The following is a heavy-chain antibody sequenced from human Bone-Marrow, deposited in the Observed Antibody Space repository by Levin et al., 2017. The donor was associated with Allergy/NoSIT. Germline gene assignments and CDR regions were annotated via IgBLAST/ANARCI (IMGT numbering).Heavy chain of an antibody. CDR3: AKAVAVAGSYYFDY. V-gene: IGHV3-21*01. J-gene: IGHJ4*02. D-gene: IGHD6-13*01. CDR2: ISASSTYI. Sequence: GESLKISCAASGFTFSTYSMNWVRQAPGKGLEWVSSISASSTYIYYADSVKGRFTISRDNAKNSLYLQMNSLRAEDTAIFYCAKAVAVAGSYYFDYWGQGTLVTVSS. CDR1: GFTFSTYS.